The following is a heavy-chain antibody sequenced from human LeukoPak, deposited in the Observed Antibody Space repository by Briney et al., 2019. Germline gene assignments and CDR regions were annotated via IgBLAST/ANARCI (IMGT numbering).Heavy chain of an antibody. CDR3: ARFVYDFWSGYPSGYFDY. CDR1: GGSISSGSYY. D-gene: IGHD3-3*01. V-gene: IGHV4-61*02. CDR2: IYTSGST. Sequence: SETLSLTCTASGGSISSGSYYWSWIRQPAGKGLEWIGRIYTSGSTNYNPSLKSRVTISVDTSKNQFSLKLSSVTAADTAVYYCARFVYDFWSGYPSGYFDYWGQGTLVTVSS. J-gene: IGHJ4*02.